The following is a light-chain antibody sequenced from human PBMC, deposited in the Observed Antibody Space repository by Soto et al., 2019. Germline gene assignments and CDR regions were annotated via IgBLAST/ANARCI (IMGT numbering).Light chain of an antibody. CDR2: DDR. CDR1: NIGSKS. CDR3: QEWGSTLDQWI. V-gene: IGLV3-21*02. J-gene: IGLJ2*01. Sequence: SYELTQPPSVSVAPGQTATITCGGGNIGSKSVHWYQQRPGQAPVLVVYDDRDRPSGIPDRFSGSNSGNTATLTISRVEVGDEAEYHCQEWGSTLDQWIFGGGTKVTVL.